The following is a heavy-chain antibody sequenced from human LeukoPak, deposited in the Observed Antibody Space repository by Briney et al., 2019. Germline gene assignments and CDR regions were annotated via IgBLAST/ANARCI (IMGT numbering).Heavy chain of an antibody. V-gene: IGHV4-59*12. CDR3: AREGYYDSSGYTVAGAFDI. J-gene: IGHJ3*02. Sequence: SETLSLTCTVSGGSISSYYWSWIRQPPGKGLEWIGYIYYSGSTNYNPSLKSRVTISVDTSKNQFSLKLSSVTAADTAVYYCAREGYYDSSGYTVAGAFDIWGQGTMVTVSS. CDR1: GGSISSYY. CDR2: IYYSGST. D-gene: IGHD3-22*01.